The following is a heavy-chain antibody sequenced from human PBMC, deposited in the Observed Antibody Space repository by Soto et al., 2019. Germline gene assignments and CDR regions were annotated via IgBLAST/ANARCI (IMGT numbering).Heavy chain of an antibody. J-gene: IGHJ5*02. Sequence: LSLTCTVTGGAISGYYWTWIRQSDGEGLEWIGRIYSSGSTNYNPSLKSRVTISLDTSMNYFSLRLSSVTAADTAVYYCARRQRFSDWFDPWGQGTLVTVSS. V-gene: IGHV4-4*07. CDR3: ARRQRFSDWFDP. CDR1: GGAISGYY. CDR2: IYSSGST. D-gene: IGHD3-3*01.